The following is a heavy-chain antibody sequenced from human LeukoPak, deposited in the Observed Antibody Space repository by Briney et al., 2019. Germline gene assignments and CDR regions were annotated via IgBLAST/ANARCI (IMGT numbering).Heavy chain of an antibody. Sequence: SETLSLTCTVSGGSISSYYWSWIRQPPGKGLEWIGYIYYSGSTNYNPSLKSRVTISVDTSKNQFSLKLSSVTAADTAVYYCARRSSSGWGAFDIWGQGTIVTVSS. CDR1: GGSISSYY. J-gene: IGHJ3*02. D-gene: IGHD6-19*01. CDR3: ARRSSSGWGAFDI. V-gene: IGHV4-59*01. CDR2: IYYSGST.